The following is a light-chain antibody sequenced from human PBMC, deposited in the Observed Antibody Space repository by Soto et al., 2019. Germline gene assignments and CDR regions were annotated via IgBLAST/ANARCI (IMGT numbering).Light chain of an antibody. CDR2: GAD. CDR1: QSVSSS. J-gene: IGKJ1*01. V-gene: IGKV3-15*01. CDR3: QQYDNWPPKWT. Sequence: DIVMTQSPATLSVSPGERATLSCRAIQSVSSSLAWYQQKPGQAPRLLIYGADTRATGIPARFSGSGSGTEFTLTISSLQSEDSAVYHCQQYDNWPPKWTFGQGTKVDIK.